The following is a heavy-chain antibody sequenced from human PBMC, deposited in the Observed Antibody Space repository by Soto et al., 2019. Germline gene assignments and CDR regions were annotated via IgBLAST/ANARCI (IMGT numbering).Heavy chain of an antibody. CDR2: ISSSSSYI. D-gene: IGHD5-12*01. J-gene: IGHJ6*02. CDR1: GFTFSSYS. CDR3: AREMATLNYYYYGMDV. Sequence: PGGSLRLSCAASGFTFSSYSMNWVRQAPGKGLEWVSSISSSSSYIYYADSVKGRFTISRDNAKNSLYLQMNSLRAEDTAVYYCAREMATLNYYYYGMDVWGQGTTVTVSS. V-gene: IGHV3-21*01.